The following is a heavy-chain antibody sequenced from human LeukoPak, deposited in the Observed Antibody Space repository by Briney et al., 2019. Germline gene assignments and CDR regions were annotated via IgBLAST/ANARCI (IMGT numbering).Heavy chain of an antibody. J-gene: IGHJ4*02. Sequence: PSETLSLTYTVSGGSISSYYWSWIRQPPGKRLEWLGYIYYTGSTNYNPSLKSRVTMSVDTSKNQFSLKLRSLTAADTAVYYCARAVGSFDWLPLFDFWGQGALVTVSS. V-gene: IGHV4-59*08. D-gene: IGHD3-9*01. CDR3: ARAVGSFDWLPLFDF. CDR2: IYYTGST. CDR1: GGSISSYY.